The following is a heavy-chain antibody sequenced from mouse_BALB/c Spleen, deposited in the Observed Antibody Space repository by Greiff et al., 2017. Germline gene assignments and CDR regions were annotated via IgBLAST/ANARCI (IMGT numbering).Heavy chain of an antibody. CDR2: ISVGGSYT. Sequence: EVMLVESGGGLVKPGGALKLSCAASGFSFSDYYMYWVRPTPEKRLEWVATISVGGSYTYYPDSVTGRFTISRDNAKNNLYLQMSSLKSEDTAMYYCTRARDDYAMDYWCQGTSSTVSS. V-gene: IGHV5-4*02. CDR3: TRARDDYAMDY. J-gene: IGHJ4*01. D-gene: IGHD3-3*01. CDR1: GFSFSDYY.